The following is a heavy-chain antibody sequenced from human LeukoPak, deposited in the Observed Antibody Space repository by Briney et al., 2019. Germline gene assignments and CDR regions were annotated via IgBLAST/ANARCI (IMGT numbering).Heavy chain of an antibody. Sequence: GASVKVSCKASGYTFTSYAMNWVRQAPGQGPEWMGWINTNTGNPTYAQGFTGRFVFSLDTSVSTAYLQISSLKAEDTAVYYCARDTPTILPAQYYYYGMDVWGQGTTVTVSS. V-gene: IGHV7-4-1*02. CDR3: ARDTPTILPAQYYYYGMDV. D-gene: IGHD2-2*01. CDR1: GYTFTSYA. J-gene: IGHJ6*02. CDR2: INTNTGNP.